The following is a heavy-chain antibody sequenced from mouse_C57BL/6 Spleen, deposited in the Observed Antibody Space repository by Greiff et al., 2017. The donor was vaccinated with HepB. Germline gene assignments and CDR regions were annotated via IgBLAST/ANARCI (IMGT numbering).Heavy chain of an antibody. Sequence: DVKLVESGPGLVKPSQSLSLTCSVTGYSITSGYYWNWIRQFPGNKLEWMGYISYDGSNNYNPSLKNRISITRDTSKNQFFLKLNSVTTEDTATYYCARDLRFWGQGTTLTVSS. CDR3: ARDLRF. V-gene: IGHV3-6*01. CDR2: ISYDGSN. CDR1: GYSITSGYY. J-gene: IGHJ2*01.